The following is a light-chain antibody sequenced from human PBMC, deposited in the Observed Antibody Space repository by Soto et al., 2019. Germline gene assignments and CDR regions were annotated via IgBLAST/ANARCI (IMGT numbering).Light chain of an antibody. V-gene: IGKV3-15*01. J-gene: IGKJ1*01. Sequence: EVVMTQSPATLSVSPGERVTLSCRASQSINAHLAWYQQKPGQAPRLLIRGASTRATGIPAMFSGSGFGTEFILTISSLQSEDFAVYYCQQYNTWLWTFGQGTKVEIQ. CDR3: QQYNTWLWT. CDR1: QSINAH. CDR2: GAS.